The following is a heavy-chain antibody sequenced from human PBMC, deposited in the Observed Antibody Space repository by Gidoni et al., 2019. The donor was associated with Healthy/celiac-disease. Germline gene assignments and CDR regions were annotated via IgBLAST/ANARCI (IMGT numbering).Heavy chain of an antibody. CDR1: GFSLSNARMG. Sequence: QVTLKESGPVLVKPTETLTLTCTVSGFSLSNARMGVSWIRQPPGKALEWLAHIFSNDEKSYSTSLKSRLTISKDTSKSQVVLTMTNMDPVDTATYYCARIREDYYDSSGSYYFDYWGQGTLVTVSS. D-gene: IGHD3-22*01. J-gene: IGHJ4*02. CDR2: IFSNDEK. V-gene: IGHV2-26*01. CDR3: ARIREDYYDSSGSYYFDY.